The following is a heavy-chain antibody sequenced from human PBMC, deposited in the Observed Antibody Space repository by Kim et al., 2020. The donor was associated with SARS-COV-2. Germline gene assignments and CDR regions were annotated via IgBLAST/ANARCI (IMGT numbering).Heavy chain of an antibody. CDR1: GDSISYYY. V-gene: IGHV4-59*01. CDR3: PRSEGPRSWHQFDH. Sequence: SETLSLTCTVSGDSISYYYCSWIRQPPGKGLEWIGYIYYSGSTNYNPSLKSRVTISVDTSKNQFSLELTSVTAADKAVYYCPRSEGPRSWHQFDHCGQGT. CDR2: IYYSGST. D-gene: IGHD6-13*01. J-gene: IGHJ4*02.